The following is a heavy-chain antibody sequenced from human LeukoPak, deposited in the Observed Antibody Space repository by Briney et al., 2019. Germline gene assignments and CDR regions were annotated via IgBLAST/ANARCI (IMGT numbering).Heavy chain of an antibody. CDR1: GGSISSGDYY. J-gene: IGHJ6*03. Sequence: PSETLSLTCTVSGGSISSGDYYWSWIRQPPGKGLEWIGYIYYSGSTYYNPSLKSRVTISVDTSKNQFSLKLSSVTAADTAVYYCARVVPAANYYYYCYMDVWGKGTTVTVSS. CDR3: ARVVPAANYYYYCYMDV. V-gene: IGHV4-30-4*08. D-gene: IGHD2-2*01. CDR2: IYYSGST.